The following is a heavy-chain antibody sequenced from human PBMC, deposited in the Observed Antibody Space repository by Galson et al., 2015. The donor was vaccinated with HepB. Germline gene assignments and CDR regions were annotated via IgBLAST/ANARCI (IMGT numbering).Heavy chain of an antibody. V-gene: IGHV5-10-1*01. J-gene: IGHJ3*02. Sequence: QSGAEVKRPGESLRISCKGSGYSFTSYWISWVRQMPGKGLEWMGRIDPSDSYTNYSPSFQGHVTISADKSISTAYLQWSSLKASDTAMYYCATGVLLWSGEQVDAFDIWGQGTMVTVSS. CDR1: GYSFTSYW. D-gene: IGHD3-10*01. CDR2: IDPSDSYT. CDR3: ATGVLLWSGEQVDAFDI.